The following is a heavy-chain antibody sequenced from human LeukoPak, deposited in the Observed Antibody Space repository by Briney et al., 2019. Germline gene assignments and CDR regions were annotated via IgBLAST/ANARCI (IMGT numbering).Heavy chain of an antibody. CDR3: ARSHSIWTSFDY. Sequence: SETLSLTCTVSGGSISSYYWSWIRQPPGKGLEWIGYIYYSGSTNYNPSLKSRVTISVDTSKNQFSLKLSSVTAAHTAVYYCARSHSIWTSFDYWGQGTLVTVSS. J-gene: IGHJ4*02. V-gene: IGHV4-59*01. CDR1: GGSISSYY. CDR2: IYYSGST. D-gene: IGHD3/OR15-3a*01.